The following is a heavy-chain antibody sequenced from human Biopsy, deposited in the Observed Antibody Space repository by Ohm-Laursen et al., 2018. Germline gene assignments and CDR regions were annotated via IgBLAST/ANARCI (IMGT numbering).Heavy chain of an antibody. CDR3: AKQWSYYESFTQHYRGDFDY. Sequence: ETLSLTWSVSGGSISSSYWSWIRQPPGKGLEWIGYISYSGSTSYNPSLKSRVTISADTSKNQLSLTLSSLTAADTAVYFCAKQWSYYESFTQHYRGDFDYWGQGTLVIVSS. CDR2: ISYSGST. CDR1: GGSISSSY. V-gene: IGHV4-59*08. J-gene: IGHJ4*02. D-gene: IGHD3-16*01.